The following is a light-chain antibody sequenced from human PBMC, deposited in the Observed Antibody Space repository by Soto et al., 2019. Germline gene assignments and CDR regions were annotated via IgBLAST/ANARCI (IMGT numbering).Light chain of an antibody. Sequence: DIQMTQSPSSLSASVGDRVTITCQASQDISDKLNWYQQKSGKPPNLLIYEASNLELGVTSRFSGSASGTDFTFTISSLQPEDYGTYYCQQYSNLPFTFGPGTKIDIK. CDR1: QDISDK. CDR3: QQYSNLPFT. J-gene: IGKJ3*01. V-gene: IGKV1-33*01. CDR2: EAS.